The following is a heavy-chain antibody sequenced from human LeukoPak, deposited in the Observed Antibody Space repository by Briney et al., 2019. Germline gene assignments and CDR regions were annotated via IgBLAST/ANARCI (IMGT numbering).Heavy chain of an antibody. J-gene: IGHJ4*02. V-gene: IGHV4-34*01. Sequence: SETLSLTCAVYGGSFSGYYWSWIRQPPGKGLEWIGEINHSGSANYNPSLKSRVTISVDTSKNQFSLKLSSVTAADTAVYYCARGDRYSSSWYQPLVGSETWGQGTLVTVSS. CDR2: INHSGSA. D-gene: IGHD6-13*01. CDR1: GGSFSGYY. CDR3: ARGDRYSSSWYQPLVGSET.